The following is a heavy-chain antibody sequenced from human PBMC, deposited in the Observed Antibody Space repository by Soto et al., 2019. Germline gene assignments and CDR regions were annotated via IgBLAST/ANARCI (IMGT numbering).Heavy chain of an antibody. D-gene: IGHD6-6*01. J-gene: IGHJ5*02. Sequence: QVQLVQSGAEVKKPGSSVKVSCKASGGTFSSYAIIWVRQAPGQGLEWMGGIIPIFGTANYAQKFQGRVTITADKYTSTDYMELSSLRSEDTAVYYCARGPYASIAAPRFDPWGQGTLVTVSS. V-gene: IGHV1-69*06. CDR3: ARGPYASIAAPRFDP. CDR2: IIPIFGTA. CDR1: GGTFSSYA.